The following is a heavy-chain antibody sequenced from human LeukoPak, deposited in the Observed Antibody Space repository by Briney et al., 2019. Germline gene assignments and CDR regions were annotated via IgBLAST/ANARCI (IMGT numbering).Heavy chain of an antibody. CDR1: GYTFTGYY. CDR3: ARGRVGWELRLDY. J-gene: IGHJ4*02. D-gene: IGHD1-26*01. CDR2: INPNSGGT. V-gene: IGHV1-2*02. Sequence: ASVKVSCKASGYTFTGYYMHWVRQAPGQGLEWMGWINPNSGGTNYAQKFQGRVTMTRDTSISTAYMELSRLRSDDTAVYYCARGRVGWELRLDYWGQGTLVTVSS.